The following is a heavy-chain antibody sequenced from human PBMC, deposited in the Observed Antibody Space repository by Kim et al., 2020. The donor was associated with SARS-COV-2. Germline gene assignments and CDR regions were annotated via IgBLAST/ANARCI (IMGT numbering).Heavy chain of an antibody. CDR1: GGSISSSSYY. J-gene: IGHJ6*02. V-gene: IGHV4-39*01. CDR3: ATAPGMVMGWRYYYGMDV. CDR2: IYYSGST. D-gene: IGHD3-22*01. Sequence: SETLSLTCTVSGGSISSSSYYWGWIRQPPGKGLEWIGSIYYSGSTYYNPSLKSRVTISVDTSKNQFSLKLSSVTAADTAVYYCATAPGMVMGWRYYYGMDVWGQGTTVTVSS.